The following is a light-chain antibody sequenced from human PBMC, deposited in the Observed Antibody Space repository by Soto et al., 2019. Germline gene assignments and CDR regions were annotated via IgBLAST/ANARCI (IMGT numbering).Light chain of an antibody. CDR3: QQANSIPPT. J-gene: IGKJ2*01. CDR1: QGISGW. Sequence: DIQMTQSPSSVSASVGDRVTITCRASQGISGWLAWYQQKPGKAPKLLVYAASNLHTGVPSRFTGSGSGTEFTLAIDRLQPEDFASYYCQQANSIPPTFGQGTKLEVK. CDR2: AAS. V-gene: IGKV1-12*01.